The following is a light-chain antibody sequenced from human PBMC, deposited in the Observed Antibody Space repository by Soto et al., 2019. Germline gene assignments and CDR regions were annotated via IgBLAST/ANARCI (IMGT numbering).Light chain of an antibody. Sequence: DIVMTQSPDSLAVSLGERATINCKSSQSVLYSSNDKNYLAWYQQKAGQPPKLLLYWASTRDSGVPDRFSGSWSGTDFTLTISSLQAEDVAVYHCQQYYSSPFTFGGGTKVEIK. V-gene: IGKV4-1*01. CDR3: QQYYSSPFT. J-gene: IGKJ4*01. CDR2: WAS. CDR1: QSVLYSSNDKNY.